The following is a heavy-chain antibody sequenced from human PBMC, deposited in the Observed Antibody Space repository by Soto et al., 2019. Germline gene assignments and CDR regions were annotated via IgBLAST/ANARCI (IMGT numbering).Heavy chain of an antibody. CDR1: GGSISTSNW. Sequence: QVQLQESGPGLVKPSGTLSLTCAVSGGSISTSNWWSWGRQPPGKGLEGIGEVYHSGSTNYNPSFKSRVGMSVDKYKNQFSLKLNSVTAADTALYYCDRTSTSGTPFDYWGQGSLVTVSS. D-gene: IGHD1-1*01. CDR3: DRTSTSGTPFDY. J-gene: IGHJ4*02. CDR2: VYHSGST. V-gene: IGHV4-4*02.